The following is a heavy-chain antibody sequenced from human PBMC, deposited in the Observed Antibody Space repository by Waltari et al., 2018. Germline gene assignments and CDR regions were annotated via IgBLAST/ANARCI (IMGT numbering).Heavy chain of an antibody. J-gene: IGHJ4*02. CDR1: GYTFTGYY. Sequence: QVQLVQSGAEVKKPGASVKVSCKASGYTFTGYYMHWVRQAPGQGLEWMGWINPNSGGTNYAQKFQGRGTMTRDTSISTAYMELSRLRSDDTAVYYCARVLSLNWNHGDYFDYWGQGTLVTVSS. D-gene: IGHD1-1*01. CDR3: ARVLSLNWNHGDYFDY. V-gene: IGHV1-2*02. CDR2: INPNSGGT.